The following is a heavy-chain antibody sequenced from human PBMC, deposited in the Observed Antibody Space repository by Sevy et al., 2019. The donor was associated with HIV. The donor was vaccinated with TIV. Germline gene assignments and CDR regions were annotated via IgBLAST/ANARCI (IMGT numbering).Heavy chain of an antibody. CDR2: MNPNSGNT. J-gene: IGHJ6*02. CDR1: GYTFTSYH. V-gene: IGHV1-8*01. Sequence: ASVKVSCKASGYTFTSYHINWVRQATGQGLEWMGWMNPNSGNTGYAQRFQGRVTMTRNTSISTAYLELSSLRSEDTAVYYCARGEPLKRGYSGYGYYYGMDVWGQGTTVTVSS. D-gene: IGHD5-12*01. CDR3: ARGEPLKRGYSGYGYYYGMDV.